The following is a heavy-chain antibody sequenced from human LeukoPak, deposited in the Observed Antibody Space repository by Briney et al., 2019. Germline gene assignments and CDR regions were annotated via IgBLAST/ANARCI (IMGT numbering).Heavy chain of an antibody. CDR2: IYYSGST. Sequence: PSETLSLTCTVSGGSISSSSYYWGWIRQPPGKGLEWIGSIYYSGSTYYNPSLKSRVTISVDTSKNQFSLKLSSVTAADTAVYYCAREKPTTFQGPGRFDPWGQGTLVTVSS. D-gene: IGHD4-17*01. V-gene: IGHV4-39*07. CDR3: AREKPTTFQGPGRFDP. CDR1: GGSISSSSYY. J-gene: IGHJ5*02.